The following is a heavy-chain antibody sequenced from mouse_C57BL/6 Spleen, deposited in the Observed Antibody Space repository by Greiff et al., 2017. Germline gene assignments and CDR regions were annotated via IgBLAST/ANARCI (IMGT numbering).Heavy chain of an antibody. V-gene: IGHV1-80*01. CDR2: IYPRSGNT. CDR1: GYAFSSYW. D-gene: IGHD4-1*01. Sequence: QVQLQQSGAELVKPGASVKISCKASGYAFSSYWMNWVKQRPGQGLEWIGEIYPRSGNTYYNEKFKGKATLTADKSSSTAYMELRSLTSEDSAVYFCARLGVLYFDYWGQGTTLTVSS. J-gene: IGHJ2*01. CDR3: ARLGVLYFDY.